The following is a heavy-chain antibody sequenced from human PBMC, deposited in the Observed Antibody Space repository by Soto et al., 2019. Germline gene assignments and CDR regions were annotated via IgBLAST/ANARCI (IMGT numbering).Heavy chain of an antibody. CDR1: GFTFSSYG. Sequence: EVQLLESGGGLVQPGGSLRLSCAASGFTFSSYGMSWVRQAPGKGLEWVSAISGSGGSTYYADSVKGRFTISRDNSKNTLYLQRNSPRAEDTAVYYCAKGSGSSWYSSWGQGTLVTVSS. D-gene: IGHD6-13*01. J-gene: IGHJ4*02. V-gene: IGHV3-23*01. CDR2: ISGSGGST. CDR3: AKGSGSSWYSS.